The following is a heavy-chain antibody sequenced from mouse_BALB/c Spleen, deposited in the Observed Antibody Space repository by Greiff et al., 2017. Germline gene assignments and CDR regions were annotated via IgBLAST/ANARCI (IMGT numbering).Heavy chain of an antibody. J-gene: IGHJ4*01. CDR1: GYTFTSYY. CDR3: TRRYGSSYGGMDY. D-gene: IGHD1-1*01. Sequence: QVQLQQPGAELVKPGASVKLSCKASGYTFTSYYMYWVKQRPGQGLEWIGGINPSNGGTNFNEKFKSKATLTVDKSSSTAYMQLSSLTSEDSAVYYWTRRYGSSYGGMDYWGQGTSVTVSS. CDR2: INPSNGGT. V-gene: IGHV1S81*02.